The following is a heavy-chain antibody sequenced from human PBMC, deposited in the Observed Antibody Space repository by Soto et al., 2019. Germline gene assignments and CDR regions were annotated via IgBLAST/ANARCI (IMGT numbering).Heavy chain of an antibody. CDR2: IYPGDSDT. CDR3: ARSISNPISYYYYGMDV. V-gene: IGHV5-51*01. D-gene: IGHD4-4*01. J-gene: IGHJ6*02. Sequence: PGESLKISCKGSGYSFTSYWIGWVRQMPGKGLEWMGIIYPGDSDTRYSPSFQGQVTISADKSISTAYLQWSSLKASDTAMYYCARSISNPISYYYYGMDVWGQGTTVTVSS. CDR1: GYSFTSYW.